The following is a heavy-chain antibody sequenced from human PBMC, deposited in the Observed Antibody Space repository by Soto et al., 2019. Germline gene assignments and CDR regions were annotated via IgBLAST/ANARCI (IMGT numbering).Heavy chain of an antibody. D-gene: IGHD3-22*01. CDR3: ARALIYYFDIDY. Sequence: GGSLRLSCAASGFTFSSYAMHWVRQAPGKGLEWVAVISYDGSNKYYADSVKGRFTISRDNAKNMLHLQMNSLRAEDTAVYYWARALIYYFDIDYGAQGTLVTVSS. V-gene: IGHV3-30-3*01. CDR2: ISYDGSNK. CDR1: GFTFSSYA. J-gene: IGHJ4*02.